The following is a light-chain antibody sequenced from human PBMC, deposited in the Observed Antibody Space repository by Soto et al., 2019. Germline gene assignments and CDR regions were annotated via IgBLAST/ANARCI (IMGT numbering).Light chain of an antibody. Sequence: QSVLTQPPSVSGAPGQRVTISCTGSSSNIGAGYDVHWYQQHPGTAPKLLIYGNSNRPSGVPDRFSGSKSGTSASLAITGLQAEDEADYYCQSYDSSLSGYWVFGGGTKLTVL. V-gene: IGLV1-40*01. CDR1: SSNIGAGYD. CDR2: GNS. CDR3: QSYDSSLSGYWV. J-gene: IGLJ3*02.